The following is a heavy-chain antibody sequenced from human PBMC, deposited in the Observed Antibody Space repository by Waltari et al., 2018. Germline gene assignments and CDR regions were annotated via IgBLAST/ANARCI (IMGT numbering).Heavy chain of an antibody. D-gene: IGHD1-1*01. J-gene: IGHJ6*02. V-gene: IGHV1-8*03. Sequence: QVQLVQSGAEVKKPGASVKVSCKVSGYTLTELSMHWVRQAPGKGLEWMGWINPNSGNTGYAQKCQGRVTITRNTSISTAYMELSSLRSEDTAVYYCARGVEPTYYDYGLDVWGQGTTVTVSS. CDR2: INPNSGNT. CDR1: GYTLTELS. CDR3: ARGVEPTYYDYGLDV.